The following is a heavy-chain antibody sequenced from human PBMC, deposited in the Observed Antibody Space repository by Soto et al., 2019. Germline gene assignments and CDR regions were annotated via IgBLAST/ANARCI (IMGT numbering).Heavy chain of an antibody. CDR3: AHRRARTAGRDDAYAV. D-gene: IGHD6-6*01. J-gene: IGHJ3*01. CDR1: GFSLSTNGVG. CDR2: IYWDDDK. V-gene: IGHV2-5*02. Sequence: QITLKESGPTLVKPTQTLTLTCIFSGFSLSTNGVGVGWIRQPPGKSLEWLALIYWDDDKRYSPPLKNRLTLPXXNXQXXVVLTMINMDPDDTGTYYCAHRRARTAGRDDAYAVWGQGTLVVVSS.